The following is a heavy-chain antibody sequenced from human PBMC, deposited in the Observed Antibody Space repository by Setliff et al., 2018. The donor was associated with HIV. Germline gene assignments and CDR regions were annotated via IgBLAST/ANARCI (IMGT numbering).Heavy chain of an antibody. D-gene: IGHD5-18*01. CDR1: GGSFSGYY. J-gene: IGHJ4*02. Sequence: SETLSLTCAVYGGSFSGYYWSWIRQPPGKGLEWIGEINHSGSTNYNPSLKSRVTISVDTSKNQFSLKLSSVTAADTAVYYCARDRYTYAYLDYWGQGTLVTVSS. V-gene: IGHV4-34*01. CDR2: INHSGST. CDR3: ARDRYTYAYLDY.